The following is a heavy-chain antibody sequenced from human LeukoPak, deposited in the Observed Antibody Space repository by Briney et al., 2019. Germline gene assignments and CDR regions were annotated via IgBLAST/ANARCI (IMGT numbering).Heavy chain of an antibody. CDR2: ISGYNGNT. V-gene: IGHV1-18*01. CDR3: ARSTHRDSDAFDI. CDR1: GYTFTSYG. D-gene: IGHD2-2*01. Sequence: ASVTVSRKGSGYTFTSYGINWVRQAPGQGLEWVGWISGYNGNTNYAQKFQGRVTMTTDTSTTPAYMELRSLRSDDTAVYYCARSTHRDSDAFDIWGQGTMVTVSS. J-gene: IGHJ3*02.